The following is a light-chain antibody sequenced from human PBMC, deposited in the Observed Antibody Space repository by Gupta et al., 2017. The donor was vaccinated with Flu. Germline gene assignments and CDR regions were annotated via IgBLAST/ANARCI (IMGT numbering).Light chain of an antibody. Sequence: EIVMTQSPVSVSVTVGQPASISCRSSQSLLHSDGKTYLYWYFQRPGQSPQLLIYESSHRFSGVPHRVSGSGSGTDFTLNFSRVEAEDVGTYYCIQSIQFPLTFGGGTKVEI. V-gene: IGKV2D-29*02. CDR1: QSLLHSDGKTY. J-gene: IGKJ4*01. CDR3: IQSIQFPLT. CDR2: ESS.